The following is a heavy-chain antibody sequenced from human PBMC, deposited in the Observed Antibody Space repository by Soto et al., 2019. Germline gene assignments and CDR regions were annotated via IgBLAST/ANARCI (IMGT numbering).Heavy chain of an antibody. D-gene: IGHD3-9*01. J-gene: IGHJ5*02. CDR3: ARTSDIGFRDWFDP. CDR2: IYYRGNT. V-gene: IGHV4-31*03. CDR1: GGSINSGGYH. Sequence: SETLSLTCSVSGGSINSGGYHWTWIRQHPEKGLEWIGYIYYRGNTYYNPSLRIRLTISVDTSKNQFSLNLTSVTAADTAVYYCARTSDIGFRDWFDPWGQGTLVTVS.